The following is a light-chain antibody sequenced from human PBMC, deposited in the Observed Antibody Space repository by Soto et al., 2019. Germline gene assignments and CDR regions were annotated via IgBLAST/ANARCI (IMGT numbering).Light chain of an antibody. J-gene: IGKJ1*01. V-gene: IGKV1-5*01. CDR2: DAS. Sequence: DIQMTQSPSTLSASVGDRVTITCRAGQSLNRWLAWYQQKPGKAPKLLIYDASSLQSGVPSRFSGSGSGTEFALTISSLQPDDFATYYCQQYNTYSWTFGPGTKVDIK. CDR3: QQYNTYSWT. CDR1: QSLNRW.